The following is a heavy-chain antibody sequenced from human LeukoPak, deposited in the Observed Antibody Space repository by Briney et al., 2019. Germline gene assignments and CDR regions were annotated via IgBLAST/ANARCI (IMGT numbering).Heavy chain of an antibody. D-gene: IGHD6-13*01. Sequence: PSETLSLTCTVSGGSISSSSYYWGWIRQPPGKGLEWIGSIYYSGSTYYNPSLKSRVTISVDTSKNQFSLKLSSVTAADTAVYYCVSSRQWEDDAFDIWGQGTMVTVSS. CDR3: VSSRQWEDDAFDI. CDR1: GGSISSSSYY. CDR2: IYYSGST. J-gene: IGHJ3*02. V-gene: IGHV4-39*01.